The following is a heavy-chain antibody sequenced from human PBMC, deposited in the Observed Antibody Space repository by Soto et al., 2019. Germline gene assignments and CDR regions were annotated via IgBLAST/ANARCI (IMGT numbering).Heavy chain of an antibody. CDR1: GGSISSSSYY. V-gene: IGHV4-39*01. Sequence: SETLSLTCTVSGGSISSSSYYWGWIRQPPGKGLEWIGSIYYSGSTYYNPSLKSRVTISVDTSKNQFSLKLSSVTAADTAVYNCARAYCSGGSCYSAYYYYMDVWGKGTTVTVSS. CDR3: ARAYCSGGSCYSAYYYYMDV. D-gene: IGHD2-15*01. J-gene: IGHJ6*03. CDR2: IYYSGST.